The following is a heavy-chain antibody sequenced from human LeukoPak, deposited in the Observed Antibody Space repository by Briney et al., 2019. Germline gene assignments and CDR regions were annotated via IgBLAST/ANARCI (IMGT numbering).Heavy chain of an antibody. D-gene: IGHD2-2*01. CDR1: GLTVSSNY. J-gene: IGHJ6*02. Sequence: GGSLRLSCAASGLTVSSNYMSWVRQAPGKGLEWVSVIYSGGSTYYADSVKGRFTFSRDNSKNTLYLQMNSLRPEDTAVYYCARDLPPAPWNGMDVWGQGTTVTVSS. CDR2: IYSGGST. V-gene: IGHV3-53*01. CDR3: ARDLPPAPWNGMDV.